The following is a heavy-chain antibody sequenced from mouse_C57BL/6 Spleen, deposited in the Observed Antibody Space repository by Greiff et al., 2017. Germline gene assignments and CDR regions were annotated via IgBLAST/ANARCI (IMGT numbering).Heavy chain of an antibody. J-gene: IGHJ4*01. CDR3: AYYYGSDYAMDY. D-gene: IGHD1-1*01. V-gene: IGHV1-80*01. CDR2: IYPGDGDT. CDR1: GYAFSSYW. Sequence: QVQLKESGAELVKPGASVKISCKASGYAFSSYWMNWVKQRPGQGLEWIGQIYPGDGDTNYTGKFKGKATLAADKSSSTAYMQLSSLTSEDSAVYFCAYYYGSDYAMDYWGQGNSGTDSS.